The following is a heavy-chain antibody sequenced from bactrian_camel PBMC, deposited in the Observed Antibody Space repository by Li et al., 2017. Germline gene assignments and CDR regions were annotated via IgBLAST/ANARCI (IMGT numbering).Heavy chain of an antibody. D-gene: IGHD6*01. Sequence: HVQLVESGGGLVQPGGSLSLSCAASGFNFLVTYMSWVRQAPGKGLEWVSGIYSDGSTTHYADSVKGRFTISRDNAKNTVYLQMNSLKSEDTAVYYCVRDADDGTLFDDLGYWGQGTQVTVS. CDR3: VRDADDGTLFDDLGY. CDR1: GFNFLVTY. CDR2: IYSDGSTT. J-gene: IGHJ6*01. V-gene: IGHV3S5*01.